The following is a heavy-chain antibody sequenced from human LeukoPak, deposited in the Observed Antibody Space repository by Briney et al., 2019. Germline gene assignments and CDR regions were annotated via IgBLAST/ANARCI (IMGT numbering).Heavy chain of an antibody. Sequence: SETLSLTCTVSGGSISSGSYYWSWIRQPAGKGLEWIGRIYTSGSTNYNPSLKSRVTIAVDTSKNQFSLKLSSVTAADTAVYYSARGTSGDYSNYRWFDPWGQGTLVTVSS. J-gene: IGHJ5*02. CDR1: GGSISSGSYY. D-gene: IGHD4-11*01. CDR3: ARGTSGDYSNYRWFDP. V-gene: IGHV4-61*02. CDR2: IYTSGST.